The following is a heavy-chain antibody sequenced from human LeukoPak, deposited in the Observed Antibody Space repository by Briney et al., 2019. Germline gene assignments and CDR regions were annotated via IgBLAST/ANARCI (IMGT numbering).Heavy chain of an antibody. D-gene: IGHD3-3*01. Sequence: SGTLSLTCTVSGGSISSYYWSWIRQPAGKGLQWIGRIYTSGGANYNPSLKSRVTISVDTSNNQFSLKLSSVTAADTAVYYCARTTYYDFWSGYYFGSYYYYMDAWGKGTTVTVSS. V-gene: IGHV4-4*07. J-gene: IGHJ6*03. CDR3: ARTTYYDFWSGYYFGSYYYYMDA. CDR2: IYTSGGA. CDR1: GGSISSYY.